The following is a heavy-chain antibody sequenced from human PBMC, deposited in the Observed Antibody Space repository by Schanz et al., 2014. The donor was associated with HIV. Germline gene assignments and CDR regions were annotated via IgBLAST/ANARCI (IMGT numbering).Heavy chain of an antibody. V-gene: IGHV3-33*06. CDR1: GFSFSSYG. D-gene: IGHD3-10*01. J-gene: IGHJ4*02. Sequence: QVQLVESGGGVVQPGRSLRLSCAASGFSFSSYGMHWVRQAPGKGLGWGAVIYYDGTEKYYTDSVKARFTISRDNSKNTLFLQMNRLRAEDTAVYYCAKGQRGIVRGDIDYWGQGTLVTVSS. CDR3: AKGQRGIVRGDIDY. CDR2: IYYDGTEK.